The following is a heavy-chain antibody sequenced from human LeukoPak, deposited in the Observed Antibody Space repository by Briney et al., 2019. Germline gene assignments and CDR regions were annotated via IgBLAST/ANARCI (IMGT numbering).Heavy chain of an antibody. Sequence: ASVKVSCKAFGYGFTSYYIHWVRQAPGQGLEWMGWINPSSGGTNYAQKFQGRVTMTTDTSITTANMELSRLRSDDTAMYYCARGAVSGSLFSDYWGRGTLVTVSS. CDR3: ARGAVSGSLFSDY. D-gene: IGHD1-26*01. CDR1: GYGFTSYY. J-gene: IGHJ4*02. CDR2: INPSSGGT. V-gene: IGHV1-2*02.